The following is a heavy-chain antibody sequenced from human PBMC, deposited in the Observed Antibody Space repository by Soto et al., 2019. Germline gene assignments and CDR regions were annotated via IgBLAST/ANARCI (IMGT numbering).Heavy chain of an antibody. V-gene: IGHV3-74*01. CDR1: GFTFSSYW. CDR2: INSDGSST. Sequence: GGSLRLSCGASGFTFSSYWMHWVRQAPGKGLVWVSRINSDGSSTSYADSVKGRFTISRDNAKNTLYLQMNSLRAEDTAVYYCGMVRGSWFGYYYYGMDVWGQGTTVTVSS. CDR3: GMVRGSWFGYYYYGMDV. D-gene: IGHD3-10*01. J-gene: IGHJ6*02.